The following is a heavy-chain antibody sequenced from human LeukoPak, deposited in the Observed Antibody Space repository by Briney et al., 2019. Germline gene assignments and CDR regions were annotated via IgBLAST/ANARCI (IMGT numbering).Heavy chain of an antibody. Sequence: AGGSLRLSCAASGFTFSSYWMSWVRQGPGKGLEWVANINQYESEKYYVDSVKGRFTISRDNAKNSLYLQMSSLRAEDTAMYYCAMGDYFDYWGQGTLVTVSS. CDR3: AMGDYFDY. CDR1: GFTFSSYW. CDR2: INQYESEK. V-gene: IGHV3-7*01. J-gene: IGHJ4*02.